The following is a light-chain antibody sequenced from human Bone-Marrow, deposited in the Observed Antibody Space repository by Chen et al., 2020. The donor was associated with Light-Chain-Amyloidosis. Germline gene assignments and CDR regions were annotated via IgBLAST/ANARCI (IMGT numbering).Light chain of an antibody. J-gene: IGLJ3*02. Sequence: NFMLTQPHSVSESPGKTVIISCTRSSGSIATNYVQWYQQRPGRSPTTGIYEDDQSPSGVPDRFSGSIDRSSNSASITISGLKTEDEADYYCQSYQGSSQGVFGGGTKLTVL. CDR3: QSYQGSSQGV. V-gene: IGLV6-57*01. CDR2: EDD. CDR1: SGSIATNY.